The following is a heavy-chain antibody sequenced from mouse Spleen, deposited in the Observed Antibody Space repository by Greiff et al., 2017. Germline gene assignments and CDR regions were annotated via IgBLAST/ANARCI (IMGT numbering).Heavy chain of an antibody. CDR3: ARSDDGYFHYFDY. D-gene: IGHD2-3*01. V-gene: IGHV1-4*01. J-gene: IGHJ2*01. CDR2: INPSSGYT. Sequence: QVQLKESGAELARPGASVKMSCKASGYTFTSYTMHWVKQRPGQGLEWIGYINPSSGYTKYNQKFKDKATLTADKSSSTAYMQLSSLTSEDSAVYYCARSDDGYFHYFDYWGQGTTLTVSS. CDR1: GYTFTSYT.